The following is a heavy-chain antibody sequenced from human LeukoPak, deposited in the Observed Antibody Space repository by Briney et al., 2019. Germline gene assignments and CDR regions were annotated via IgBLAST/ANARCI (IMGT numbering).Heavy chain of an antibody. Sequence: PGGSLRLSCAASGFTFSTYWMHWVRQAPGKGLEWIGSIYHSGSTYYNPSLKSRVTISVDTGKNQFSLKVSSVTAADTAVYYCARSPDYFYHMDVWGKGTTVTVSS. CDR2: IYHSGST. CDR1: GFTFSTYW. CDR3: ARSPDYFYHMDV. V-gene: IGHV4-38-2*01. J-gene: IGHJ6*03.